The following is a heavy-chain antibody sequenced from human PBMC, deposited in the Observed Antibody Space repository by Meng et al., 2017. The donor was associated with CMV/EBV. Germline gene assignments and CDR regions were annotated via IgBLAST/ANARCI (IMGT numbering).Heavy chain of an antibody. CDR3: ARVIATADY. V-gene: IGHV3-30-3*01. Sequence: GESLKISCAASGFTFSSYAMHWVRQAPGKGLEWVAVISYDGSNKYYADSVKGRFTISRDNSKNTLYLQMNSLRAEYTAVYYCARVIATADYWGQGTLVTVSS. CDR2: ISYDGSNK. CDR1: GFTFSSYA. J-gene: IGHJ4*02. D-gene: IGHD6-25*01.